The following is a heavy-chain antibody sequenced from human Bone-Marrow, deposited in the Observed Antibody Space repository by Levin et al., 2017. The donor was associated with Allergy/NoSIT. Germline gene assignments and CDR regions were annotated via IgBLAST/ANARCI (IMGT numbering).Heavy chain of an antibody. CDR2: IYGSGTS. CDR1: GDSLINSY. Sequence: SETLSLTCSVSGDSLINSYWTWVRQPAGKGLEYIGRIYGSGTSNFNPSLRSRVTMSVDTSKNHISLDLTPVKAADTAVYYCARDVGSRGWPTWLDPWGQGTLVIVSS. J-gene: IGHJ5*02. CDR3: ARDVGSRGWPTWLDP. D-gene: IGHD6-19*01. V-gene: IGHV4-4*07.